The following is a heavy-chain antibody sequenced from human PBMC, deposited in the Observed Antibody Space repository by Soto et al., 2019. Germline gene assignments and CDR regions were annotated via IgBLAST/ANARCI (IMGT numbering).Heavy chain of an antibody. J-gene: IGHJ5*02. V-gene: IGHV3-7*01. CDR3: ARLQWWFDP. CDR2: IKQDGSEK. CDR1: GFTFSTYW. Sequence: EVQLVESGGGLVQPGGSLRLSCAASGFTFSTYWMSWVRQAPGKGLEWVASIKQDGSEKDYVDSVKGRFTISRDNAKNSVYLQMNSLSAEETAVYYCARLQWWFDPWGQGTLVTVSS. D-gene: IGHD1-1*01.